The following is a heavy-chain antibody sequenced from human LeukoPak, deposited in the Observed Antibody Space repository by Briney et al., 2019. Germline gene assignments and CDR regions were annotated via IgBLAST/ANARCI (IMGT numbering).Heavy chain of an antibody. CDR3: ARDRKQLVRSYYYYYYMDV. V-gene: IGHV1-2*02. J-gene: IGHJ6*03. D-gene: IGHD6-6*01. CDR2: INPNSGGT. CDR1: GYTFTGYY. Sequence: ASVKVSCKASGYTFTGYYMHWVRQAPGQGLEWMGWINPNSGGTNYAQKFQGRVTMTRDTSISTAYMELSRLRSDDTAVYYCARDRKQLVRSYYYYYYMDVWGKGTTVTVSS.